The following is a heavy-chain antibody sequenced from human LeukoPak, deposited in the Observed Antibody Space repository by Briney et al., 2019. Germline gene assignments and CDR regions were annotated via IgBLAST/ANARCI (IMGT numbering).Heavy chain of an antibody. V-gene: IGHV3-30*03. J-gene: IGHJ4*02. CDR3: ARSPDY. Sequence: GGSLRLSCAASGFTFSSYGMHWVRQAPGKGLEWVAVISYDGSNKYYADSVKGRFTTSRDNSKNTLYLQMNSLRAEDTAVYYCARSPDYWGQGTLVTVSS. CDR1: GFTFSSYG. CDR2: ISYDGSNK.